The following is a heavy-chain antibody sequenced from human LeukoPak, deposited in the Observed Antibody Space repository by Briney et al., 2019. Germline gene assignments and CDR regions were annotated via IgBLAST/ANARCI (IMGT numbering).Heavy chain of an antibody. CDR2: IKQDGSEK. CDR3: AREVFSAYYDSSGYTDY. J-gene: IGHJ4*02. D-gene: IGHD3-22*01. Sequence: GGSLRLSCAASGFTFSSYGMSWVRQAPGKGLEWVANIKQDGSEKYYVDSVKGRFTISRDNAKNSLYLQMNSLRAEDTAVYYCAREVFSAYYDSSGYTDYWGQGTLVTVSS. V-gene: IGHV3-7*01. CDR1: GFTFSSYG.